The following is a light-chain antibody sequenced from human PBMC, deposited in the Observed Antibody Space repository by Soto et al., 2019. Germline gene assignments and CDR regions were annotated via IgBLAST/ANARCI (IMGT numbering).Light chain of an antibody. CDR1: QTVSSDY. CDR2: GAS. J-gene: IGKJ2*01. CDR3: QQFGSSIPHT. Sequence: IELTQSPDTLSLSPGERATLSCRASQTVSSDYLAWYQQKPGQAPRLLIYGASTRATGIPDRFSGSGSGTDFTLTISRLEPEDFGVYYCQQFGSSIPHTFGQGTKLEIK. V-gene: IGKV3-20*01.